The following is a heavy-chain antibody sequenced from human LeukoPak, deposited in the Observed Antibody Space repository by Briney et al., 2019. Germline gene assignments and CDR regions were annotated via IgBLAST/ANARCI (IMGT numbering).Heavy chain of an antibody. CDR1: GFTFEDYT. J-gene: IGHJ3*01. V-gene: IGHV3-43*02. CDR3: VKVITGWNTFAFDL. D-gene: IGHD1/OR15-1a*01. Sequence: GGSLRLSCVASGFTFEDYTMLWVRQAPGKGQEWVSLIGGNGGLTFYGDSVEGRFTISRDNGRDSVYLQMNSLRTEDTALYYCVKVITGWNTFAFDLWGPGTMVTVS. CDR2: IGGNGGLT.